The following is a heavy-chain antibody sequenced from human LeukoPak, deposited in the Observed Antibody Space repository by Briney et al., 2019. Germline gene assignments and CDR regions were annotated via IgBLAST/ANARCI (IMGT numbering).Heavy chain of an antibody. CDR2: IYSGGSA. Sequence: GGSLRLSCAASGFTVSSNYMSWVRQAPGKGLEWVSVIYSGGSAYYADSVKGRLTISRDNSKNTLYLQMNSLRAEDTAVYYCARDPHDFWSGYWDYWGQGTLVTVSS. CDR1: GFTVSSNY. V-gene: IGHV3-53*01. D-gene: IGHD3-3*01. CDR3: ARDPHDFWSGYWDY. J-gene: IGHJ4*02.